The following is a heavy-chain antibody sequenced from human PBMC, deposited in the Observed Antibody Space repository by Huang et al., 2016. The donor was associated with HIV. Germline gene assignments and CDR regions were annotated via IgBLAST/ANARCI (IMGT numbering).Heavy chain of an antibody. Sequence: QVQLVQSGAELTKPASSVKVSCKASGGTFSSHTMTWVRQAPGQGVEWMGEIVPMWRTGNNAQNFQGRGTITADEATATAYLELSSLKFEDTAIYYCARGLSGNIDSWGQGSLVTVSS. CDR3: ARGLSGNIDS. J-gene: IGHJ4*02. CDR1: GGTFSSHT. D-gene: IGHD1-20*01. CDR2: IVPMWRTG. V-gene: IGHV1-69*01.